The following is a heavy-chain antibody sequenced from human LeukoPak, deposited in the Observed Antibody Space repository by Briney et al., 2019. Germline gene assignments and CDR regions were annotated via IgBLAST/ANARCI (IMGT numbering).Heavy chain of an antibody. J-gene: IGHJ3*02. Sequence: GEALKISCKGSGYSFTTYWIGWVRPMPGKGLEWMGIIYPGDSDTRYSPSFQGQVTISADKSISTAYLQWSSLKASDTAMYYCARHTVGPATQSPFDIWGQGTMVTVSS. CDR1: GYSFTTYW. CDR2: IYPGDSDT. V-gene: IGHV5-51*01. D-gene: IGHD1-26*01. CDR3: ARHTVGPATQSPFDI.